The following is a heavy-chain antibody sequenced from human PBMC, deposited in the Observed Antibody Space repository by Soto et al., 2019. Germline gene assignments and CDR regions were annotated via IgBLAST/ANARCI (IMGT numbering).Heavy chain of an antibody. Sequence: ASVKVSCKASGYTFTSYDINWVRQATGQGLEWMGWMNPNSGNTGYAQKFQGRVTMTRNTFISTAYMELSSLRSEDTAVYYCARVYSSSWPDPYYFDYWGQGTLVTVSS. CDR2: MNPNSGNT. V-gene: IGHV1-8*01. D-gene: IGHD6-13*01. J-gene: IGHJ4*02. CDR3: ARVYSSSWPDPYYFDY. CDR1: GYTFTSYD.